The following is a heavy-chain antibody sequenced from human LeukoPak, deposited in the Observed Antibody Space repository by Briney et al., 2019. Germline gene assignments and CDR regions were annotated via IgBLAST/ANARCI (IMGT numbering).Heavy chain of an antibody. Sequence: PGGSLRLSCAASGFTFSTYAMTWVRQAPGKGLEWVSGINSNGDEIYYADSVRGRFTIPRDDSNNALYLQMDSLRAEDTAVYYCANWIGSSSRDYWGQGTLVTVSS. D-gene: IGHD6-6*01. V-gene: IGHV3-23*01. CDR1: GFTFSTYA. J-gene: IGHJ4*02. CDR3: ANWIGSSSRDY. CDR2: INSNGDEI.